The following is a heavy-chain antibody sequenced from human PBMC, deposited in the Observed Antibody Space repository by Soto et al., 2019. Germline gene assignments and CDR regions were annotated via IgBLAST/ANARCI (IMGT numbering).Heavy chain of an antibody. J-gene: IGHJ5*02. CDR2: IIPIFGTA. Sequence: VSCKASVGTFSSYAISWVRQVPGQGLEWMGGIIPIFGTANYAQKFQGRVTITADESTSTAYMELSSLRSEDTAVYYCARERSVDTAMEVWFDPWGQGTLVTVSS. CDR1: VGTFSSYA. D-gene: IGHD5-18*01. CDR3: ARERSVDTAMEVWFDP. V-gene: IGHV1-69*01.